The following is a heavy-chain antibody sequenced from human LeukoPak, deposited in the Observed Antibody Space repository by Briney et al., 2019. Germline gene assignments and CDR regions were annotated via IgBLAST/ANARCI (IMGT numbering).Heavy chain of an antibody. Sequence: GGSLRLSCVASGFIFSTYSMNWVRQAPGKGLEWISHIRSSGSTVYYGDSVKGRFTISRDNAKNSLYLQMNSLRTEDTAVYYCARDRSDGFDYWGQGTLVTVSS. CDR2: IRSSGSTV. CDR3: ARDRSDGFDY. V-gene: IGHV3-48*01. CDR1: GFIFSTYS. J-gene: IGHJ4*02.